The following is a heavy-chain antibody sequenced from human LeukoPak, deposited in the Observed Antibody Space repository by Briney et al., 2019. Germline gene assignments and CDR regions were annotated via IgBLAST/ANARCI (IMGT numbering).Heavy chain of an antibody. CDR3: ARDFSMISLNAFDI. J-gene: IGHJ3*02. Sequence: GASVKVSCKASGYTFTDYYMHWVRQAPGQGLEWMGWINPNSGGTNYAQKFQGWVTMTRDTSISTAYMELSRLRSEDTAVYYCARDFSMISLNAFDIWGQGTMVTVSS. CDR1: GYTFTDYY. V-gene: IGHV1-2*04. D-gene: IGHD2/OR15-2a*01. CDR2: INPNSGGT.